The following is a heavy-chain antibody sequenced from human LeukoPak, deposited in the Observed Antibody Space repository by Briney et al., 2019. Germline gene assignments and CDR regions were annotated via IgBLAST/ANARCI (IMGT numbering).Heavy chain of an antibody. CDR1: GFTFSSYT. V-gene: IGHV3-21*01. CDR3: VKSPSDGLDV. Sequence: GGSLRLSCAASGFTFSSYTMNWVRQAPGKGLEWVSSISSSGDYIYYADSMKGRFTVSRDNAKNSLYLQMNSLRAEDTAVYYCVKSPSDGLDVWGQGATVIVSS. J-gene: IGHJ6*02. CDR2: ISSSGDYI.